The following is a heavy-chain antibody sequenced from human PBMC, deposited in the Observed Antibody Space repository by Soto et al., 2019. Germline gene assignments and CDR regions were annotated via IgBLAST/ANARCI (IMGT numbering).Heavy chain of an antibody. CDR3: ARNGYDSAGHFDY. V-gene: IGHV6-1*01. CDR1: GYSVSSNIAA. J-gene: IGHJ4*02. D-gene: IGHD5-12*01. Sequence: PSQTLSVTCAISGYSVSSNIAAWNCIRQSPSRGLEWLGRTYYRSKWYNDYAVSVKSRITINPDTSKNQFSLQLNSVTPEDTAVYYCARNGYDSAGHFDYWGQGTMVTVSS. CDR2: TYYRSKWYN.